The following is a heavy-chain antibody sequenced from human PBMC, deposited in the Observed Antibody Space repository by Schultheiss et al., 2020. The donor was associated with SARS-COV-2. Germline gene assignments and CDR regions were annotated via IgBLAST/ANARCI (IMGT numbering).Heavy chain of an antibody. CDR3: ARGASTSWSFDF. Sequence: GESLKISCAASGFTFSSYGMHWVRQAPGKGLEWVAVIWYDGSNKYYADSVKGRFTISRDNSKNTLYLQMNSLRAEDTAVYYCARGASTSWSFDFWGQGTLVTVSS. D-gene: IGHD6-13*01. J-gene: IGHJ4*02. V-gene: IGHV3-33*01. CDR2: IWYDGSNK. CDR1: GFTFSSYG.